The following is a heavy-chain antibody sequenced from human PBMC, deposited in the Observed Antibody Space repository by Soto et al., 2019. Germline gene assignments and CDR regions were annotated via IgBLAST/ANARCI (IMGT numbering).Heavy chain of an antibody. CDR2: ISGSGGST. D-gene: IGHD6-6*01. J-gene: IGHJ5*02. CDR1: GFTFSSYA. Sequence: EVQLLESGGGLVQPGGSLRLSCAASGFTFSSYAMSWVRQAPGKGLEWVSAISGSGGSTYYADSVKGRFTISRDNSKNTLYLKMHSLRAEDAAVYYCAKACKGWQLVTSFELLGQGTLVTVSS. CDR3: AKACKGWQLVTSFEL. V-gene: IGHV3-23*01.